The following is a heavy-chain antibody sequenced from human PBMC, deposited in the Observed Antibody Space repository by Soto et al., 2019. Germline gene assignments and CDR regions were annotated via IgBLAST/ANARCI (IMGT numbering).Heavy chain of an antibody. CDR3: AKDLGPTYSNTMGFVFDY. CDR2: ISYDGSNK. Sequence: GGSLRLSCAASGFTFSSYGMHWVRQAPGKGLEWVAVISYDGSNKYYADSVKGRFTISRDNSKNTLYLQMNSLRAEDTAVYYCAKDLGPTYSNTMGFVFDYWGQGTLVTVSS. V-gene: IGHV3-30*18. CDR1: GFTFSSYG. J-gene: IGHJ4*02. D-gene: IGHD3-10*01.